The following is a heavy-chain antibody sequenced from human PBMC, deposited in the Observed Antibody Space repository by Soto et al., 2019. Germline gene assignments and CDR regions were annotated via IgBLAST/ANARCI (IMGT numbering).Heavy chain of an antibody. D-gene: IGHD3-22*01. CDR2: ISPFNGNT. Sequence: ASAKVSCKSSGYPFTHYGITWVRQAPGQGLEWMGWISPFNGNTNYGQTLQGRVTLTTDTSTSTLYMELTSLRSDDTAVYYCAGDPDSHYNDSHAYSYPWGQGTLVTVSS. CDR1: GYPFTHYG. CDR3: AGDPDSHYNDSHAYSYP. J-gene: IGHJ5*02. V-gene: IGHV1-18*01.